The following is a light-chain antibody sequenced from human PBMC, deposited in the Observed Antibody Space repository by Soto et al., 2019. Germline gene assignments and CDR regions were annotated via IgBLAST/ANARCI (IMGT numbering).Light chain of an antibody. V-gene: IGLV1-40*01. CDR1: SSNIGAGYD. CDR3: QSHDSSQNASV. CDR2: GNT. J-gene: IGLJ1*01. Sequence: QSVLTQPPLVSGAPGQRVTISCTGSSSNIGAGYDVHWYLQLPGTAPKLLIYGNTNRPSGVPDRFSGSKSGSSASLAITGLQSEDEADYYCQSHDSSQNASVFGTGTKLTVL.